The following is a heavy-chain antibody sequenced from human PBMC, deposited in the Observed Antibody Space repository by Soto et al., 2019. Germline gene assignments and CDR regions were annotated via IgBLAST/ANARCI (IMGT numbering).Heavy chain of an antibody. CDR3: ARGPGIWHPLPPRHWYDP. CDR2: INPINGDT. D-gene: IGHD3-10*01. Sequence: QVLLVQSGAEVTEPGASVRVSCRASGYTFVASYVHWLRQTPGRGFEWMGWINPINGDTNYAQRFQGSVTMRRDTSINTVYMELSRRNSDDTASQYCARGPGIWHPLPPRHWYDPWGQGTLVTLSS. J-gene: IGHJ5*02. V-gene: IGHV1-2*02. CDR1: GYTFVASY.